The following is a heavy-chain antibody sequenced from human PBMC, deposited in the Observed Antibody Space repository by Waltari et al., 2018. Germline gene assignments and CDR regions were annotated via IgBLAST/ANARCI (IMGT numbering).Heavy chain of an antibody. CDR2: ISSSSSTI. D-gene: IGHD2-15*01. CDR3: ATRQIRWLQNWFDP. Sequence: EVQLVESGGGLVQPGGSLRLSCAASGFTFSSYSMNWVRQAPGKGLEWVSYISSSSSTIYYADSVKGRFTISRDNAKNSLYLQMNSLRAEDTAVYYCATRQIRWLQNWFDPWGQGTLVTVSS. J-gene: IGHJ5*02. V-gene: IGHV3-48*01. CDR1: GFTFSSYS.